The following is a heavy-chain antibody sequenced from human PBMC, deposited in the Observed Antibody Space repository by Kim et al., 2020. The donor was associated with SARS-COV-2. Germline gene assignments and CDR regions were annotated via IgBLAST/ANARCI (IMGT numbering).Heavy chain of an antibody. CDR2: ISGSGDST. CDR1: GITLSSYA. D-gene: IGHD3-10*01. V-gene: IGHV3-23*01. Sequence: GGSLRLSCAASGITLSSYAMNWVRQAPGKGLEWVSGISGSGDSTHFADSVRGRFTISRDNSKNSLYLQMYSLRDEDTAVYYCAKDRSETLLWLGELAGLDVWGPGTTVVVSS. J-gene: IGHJ6*02. CDR3: AKDRSETLLWLGELAGLDV.